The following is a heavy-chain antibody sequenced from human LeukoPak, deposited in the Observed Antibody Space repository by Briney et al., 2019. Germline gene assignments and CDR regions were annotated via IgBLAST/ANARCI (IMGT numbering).Heavy chain of an antibody. CDR1: DGSISSYY. V-gene: IGHV4-59*01. J-gene: IGHJ4*02. CDR3: ARVGGYTAFDY. CDR2: IYYSGST. Sequence: SETLSLTCTVSDGSISSYYWSWIRQPPGKGLEWIGYIYYSGSTNYNPSLKSRVTISVDTSKNQFSLKLSSVTAADTAVYYCARVGGYTAFDYWGQGTLVTVSS. D-gene: IGHD3-16*02.